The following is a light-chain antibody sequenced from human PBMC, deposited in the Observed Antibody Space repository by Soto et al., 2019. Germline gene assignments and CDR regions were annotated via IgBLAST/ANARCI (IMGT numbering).Light chain of an antibody. V-gene: IGKV3-15*01. J-gene: IGKJ5*01. CDR2: GAS. Sequence: EIVMTQSPATLSVSPGERATLSCRASQSVSSSHLAWYQHKPGQAPRLLIYGASTRATGIPARFSGSGSGTEFTLTISSLQSEDFAVYYCQQYNNWPPITFGQGTRLEIK. CDR3: QQYNNWPPIT. CDR1: QSVSSSH.